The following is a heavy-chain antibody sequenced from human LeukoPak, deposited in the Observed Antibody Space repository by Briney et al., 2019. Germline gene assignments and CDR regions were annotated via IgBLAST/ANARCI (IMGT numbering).Heavy chain of an antibody. CDR2: ISYDGSNK. Sequence: GGSLRLSCAASGFTFSSYGMHWVRQAPGKGLEWVAFISYDGSNKYYADSVKGRFTISRDNTKNTVYLQINTPRTDDAAIYLCAKPYPTLTTSAVLDNWGQGTLVSVSS. CDR3: AKPYPTLTTSAVLDN. V-gene: IGHV3-30*18. D-gene: IGHD1-1*01. J-gene: IGHJ4*02. CDR1: GFTFSSYG.